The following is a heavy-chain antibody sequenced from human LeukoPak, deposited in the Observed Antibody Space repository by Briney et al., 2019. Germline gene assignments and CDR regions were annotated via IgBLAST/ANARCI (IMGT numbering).Heavy chain of an antibody. D-gene: IGHD3-3*01. CDR1: GYTSTSYY. Sequence: ASVKVSCKASGYTSTSYYMHWVRQAPGQGLEWMGIINPSGGSASYAQKFQGRVTLTRDTSTSTVYMELSSLRSEDTAVYYCAREIYDFWSGSPPAVWGQGTTVTVSS. V-gene: IGHV1-46*01. CDR3: AREIYDFWSGSPPAV. J-gene: IGHJ6*02. CDR2: INPSGGSA.